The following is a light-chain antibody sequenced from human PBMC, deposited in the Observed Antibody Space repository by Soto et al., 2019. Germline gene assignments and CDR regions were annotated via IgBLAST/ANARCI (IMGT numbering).Light chain of an antibody. J-gene: IGKJ1*01. Sequence: DIQMTQSPSTLSASVGDRVTITCRASQSINAWLAWYQQKPGKAPKLLIYAASRLQSGVPSRFSGSGSGTEFTLTISSLQPDDFATYYCQQYNSYSGTFGQGTKGDIK. V-gene: IGKV1-5*01. CDR3: QQYNSYSGT. CDR1: QSINAW. CDR2: AAS.